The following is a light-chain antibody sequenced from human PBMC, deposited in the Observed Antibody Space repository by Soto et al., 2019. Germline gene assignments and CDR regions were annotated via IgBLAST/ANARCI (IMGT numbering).Light chain of an antibody. CDR2: AAS. V-gene: IGKV1-6*01. J-gene: IGKJ1*01. CDR1: QGIRND. CDR3: LQDYNYPRT. Sequence: AIQMTQSPSSLSGSVGDRVTISCWASQGIRNDLGWLQQKPGKAPKLLIYAASSLQCGVPSRFSGSGSGTDFTLTISSLQPEDFASYYCLQDYNYPRTFGQGTKVEIK.